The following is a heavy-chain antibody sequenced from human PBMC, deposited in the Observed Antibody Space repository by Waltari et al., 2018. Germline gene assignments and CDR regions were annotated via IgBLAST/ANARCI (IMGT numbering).Heavy chain of an antibody. D-gene: IGHD3-3*02. J-gene: IGHJ5*02. V-gene: IGHV3-30*02. Sequence: QVHLVESGGGVVPPGGSLRLSGAASGFIFSRCDMHWVRQAPDKGLEWLTLIRSDGSKKFYADSVKDRFTISRDNFKKTLFLQMNGLRAEDTAIYYCATEISFLSPSSWGWGILVTVSS. CDR2: IRSDGSKK. CDR3: ATEISFLSPSS. CDR1: GFIFSRCD.